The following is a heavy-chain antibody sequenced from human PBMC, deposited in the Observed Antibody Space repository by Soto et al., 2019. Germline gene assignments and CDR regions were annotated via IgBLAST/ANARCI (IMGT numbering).Heavy chain of an antibody. J-gene: IGHJ4*02. CDR3: AKDAEHRPDCGDEPYFDY. Sequence: EVQLLESGGGLVQPGGSLRLSCAASGFTFSRYAMSWVRQAPGKGLEWVSAINGSGGSTYYADSVKGRFTISRDNSKNALYLQMNSLRAEDTAVYYCAKDAEHRPDCGDEPYFDYWGQGTLVTVSS. D-gene: IGHD4-17*01. CDR2: INGSGGST. CDR1: GFTFSRYA. V-gene: IGHV3-23*01.